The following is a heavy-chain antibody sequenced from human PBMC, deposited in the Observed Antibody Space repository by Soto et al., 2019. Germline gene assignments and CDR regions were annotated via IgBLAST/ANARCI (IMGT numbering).Heavy chain of an antibody. D-gene: IGHD3-22*01. CDR3: ARDPSPYYYDSSGPSGYFDY. V-gene: IGHV1-69*13. CDR1: GGTFGSYA. Sequence: ASVKVSCKASGGTFGSYAISWVRQAPGQGLEWMGGIIPIFGTANYAQKFQGRVTITADESTSTAYMELSSLRSEDTAVYYCARDPSPYYYDSSGPSGYFDYWGQGTLVTVSS. CDR2: IIPIFGTA. J-gene: IGHJ4*02.